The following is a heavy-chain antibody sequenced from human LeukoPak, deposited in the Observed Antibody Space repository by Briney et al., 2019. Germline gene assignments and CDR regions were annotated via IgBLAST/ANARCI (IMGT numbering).Heavy chain of an antibody. Sequence: KTSETLSLTCAVYGGSFSGYYWSWIRQPPGKGLEWIGYTYSSGSTSYNPSLKSRVTVSLDTSKKQFSLKLSSVTAADTAVYYCARLKVGAYFDLWGRGTLVTVSS. J-gene: IGHJ2*01. CDR2: TYSSGST. CDR1: GGSFSGYY. D-gene: IGHD3-16*01. CDR3: ARLKVGAYFDL. V-gene: IGHV4-59*08.